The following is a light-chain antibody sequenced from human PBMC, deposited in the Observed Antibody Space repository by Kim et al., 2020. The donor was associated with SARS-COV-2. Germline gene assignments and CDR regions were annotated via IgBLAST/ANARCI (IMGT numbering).Light chain of an antibody. CDR1: QGIRSY. CDR3: QQLNSYPLT. Sequence: VGSKVTIPGRASQGIRSYLAWYQQRPGKAPELLIYAASTLQGGVPSRFSDSGSGRDFNLTISSLQPEDFATYYCQQLNSYPLTFGGGTKVDSK. CDR2: AAS. V-gene: IGKV1-9*01. J-gene: IGKJ4*01.